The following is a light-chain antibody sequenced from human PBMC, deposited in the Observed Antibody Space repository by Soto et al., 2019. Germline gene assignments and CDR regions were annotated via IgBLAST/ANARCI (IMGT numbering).Light chain of an antibody. J-gene: IGLJ3*02. CDR3: AAWDGSLSVWV. V-gene: IGLV1-47*01. Sequence: QSVLTQPPSASGTPGQRVTISCAGNSSNIGSNYVYWYQQFPGTAPNLLIYRSDQRPSGVPDRVSGSKSGTSASLAIGGLRSEDEADYYCAAWDGSLSVWVFGGGTKVTVL. CDR2: RSD. CDR1: SSNIGSNY.